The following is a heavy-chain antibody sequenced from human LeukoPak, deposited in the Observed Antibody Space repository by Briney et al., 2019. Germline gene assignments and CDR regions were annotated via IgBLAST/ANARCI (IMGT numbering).Heavy chain of an antibody. D-gene: IGHD2-2*01. CDR1: GFTFGDYA. Sequence: GGSLRLSCTASGFTFGDYAMSWVRQAPGKGLEWVGFIRSKAYGGTTEYAASVKGRFTISRDDSKNTLYLQMNSLRAEDTAVYYCARASAYQLRDYYYGMDVWGQGTTVTVSS. CDR3: ARASAYQLRDYYYGMDV. CDR2: IRSKAYGGTT. J-gene: IGHJ6*02. V-gene: IGHV3-49*04.